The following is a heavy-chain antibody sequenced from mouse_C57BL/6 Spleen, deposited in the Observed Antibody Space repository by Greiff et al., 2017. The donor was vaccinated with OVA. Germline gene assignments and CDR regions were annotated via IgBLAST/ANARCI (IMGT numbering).Heavy chain of an antibody. CDR3: ARGDYKDY. CDR2: IYPGDGDT. D-gene: IGHD2-12*01. Sequence: VQLQQSGPELVKPGASVKISCKASGYAFSSSWMNWVKQRPGKGLEWIGRIYPGDGDTNYNGKFKGKATLTADKSSSTAYMQLSSLTSEDSAVYCCARGDYKDYWGQGTTLTVSS. J-gene: IGHJ2*01. CDR1: GYAFSSSW. V-gene: IGHV1-82*01.